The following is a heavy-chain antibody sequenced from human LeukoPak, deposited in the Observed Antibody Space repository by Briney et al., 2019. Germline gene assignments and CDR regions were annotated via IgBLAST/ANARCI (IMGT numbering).Heavy chain of an antibody. CDR1: GYIFTSYV. J-gene: IGHJ4*02. Sequence: ASVKVSCKASGYIFTSYVLHWVRQAPGQGLEWMGWINTNTGNPTYAQGFTGRFVFSLDTSVSTAYLQISSLKAEDTAVYYCARDHIVVVTATLGYWGQGTLVTVSS. CDR3: ARDHIVVVTATLGY. D-gene: IGHD2-21*02. CDR2: INTNTGNP. V-gene: IGHV7-4-1*02.